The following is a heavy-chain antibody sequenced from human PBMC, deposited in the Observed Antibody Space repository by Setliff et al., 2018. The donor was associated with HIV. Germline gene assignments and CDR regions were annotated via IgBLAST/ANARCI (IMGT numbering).Heavy chain of an antibody. D-gene: IGHD4-17*01. CDR2: IYYTGTT. CDR3: ARDRPPSTVDMLGAFDR. J-gene: IGHJ3*02. CDR1: RGSLSRYY. Sequence: SETLSLTCTVSRGSLSRYYWSWIRQPPGKGLEWIGYIYYTGTTKYNPSLKSRVTLSVDTSKNQLSLKLSSLTAADTAVYYCARDRPPSTVDMLGAFDRWGQGKMVTVSS. V-gene: IGHV4-59*01.